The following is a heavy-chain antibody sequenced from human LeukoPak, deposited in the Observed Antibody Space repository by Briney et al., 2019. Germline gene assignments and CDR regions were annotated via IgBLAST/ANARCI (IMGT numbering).Heavy chain of an antibody. CDR3: ARDLGGNGYFDY. Sequence: PSETLSLTCTVSGYSISSGYYWGWIRQPPGKGLEWIGSIYHSGSSYYNPSLKSRVTISVDTSKNQFSLNLSSVTAADTAVYYCARDLGGNGYFDYWGQGTLVTVSS. V-gene: IGHV4-38-2*02. CDR1: GYSISSGYY. CDR2: IYHSGSS. J-gene: IGHJ4*02. D-gene: IGHD4-23*01.